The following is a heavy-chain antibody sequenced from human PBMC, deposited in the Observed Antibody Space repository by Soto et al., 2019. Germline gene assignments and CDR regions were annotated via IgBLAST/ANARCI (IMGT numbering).Heavy chain of an antibody. V-gene: IGHV1-69*06. CDR1: GGTFSSYA. J-gene: IGHJ4*02. D-gene: IGHD3-22*01. Sequence: SVKVSCKASGGTFSSYAISWVRQAPGQGLEWMGGIIPIFGTANYAQKFQGRVTITADKSTSTAYMELSSLRSEDTAVYYCATEDSSGYYFDYWGQGTLVTVSS. CDR2: IIPIFGTA. CDR3: ATEDSSGYYFDY.